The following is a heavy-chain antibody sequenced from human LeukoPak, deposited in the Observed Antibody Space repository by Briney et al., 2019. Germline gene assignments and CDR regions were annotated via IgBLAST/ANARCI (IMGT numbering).Heavy chain of an antibody. CDR2: IYSGGST. J-gene: IGHJ4*02. D-gene: IGHD5-18*01. CDR1: GFTVSSNY. Sequence: GGSLRLSCAASGFTVSSNYMSWVRQAPGKGLEWVSVIYSGGSTYYADSVKGRFTISRDNSKNTLYLQMNSLRAEDTAVYYCARTTVQLWSIFDYWGQGTLVTVSS. CDR3: ARTTVQLWSIFDY. V-gene: IGHV3-66*01.